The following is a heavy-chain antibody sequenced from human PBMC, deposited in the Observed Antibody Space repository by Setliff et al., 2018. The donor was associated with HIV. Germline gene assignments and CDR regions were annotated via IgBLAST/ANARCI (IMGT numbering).Heavy chain of an antibody. CDR1: GGSISDNY. D-gene: IGHD7-27*01. J-gene: IGHJ5*02. CDR2: INHRGTT. V-gene: IGHV4-59*01. Sequence: LSLTCTVSGGSISDNYWSWLRQSPGKGLEWLGYINHRGTTEYNPSLRSRVTISVDTSKNQFSLKLNSVTAADTAVYFCARLEEAVNGGGFDPWGPGTLVTVSS. CDR3: ARLEEAVNGGGFDP.